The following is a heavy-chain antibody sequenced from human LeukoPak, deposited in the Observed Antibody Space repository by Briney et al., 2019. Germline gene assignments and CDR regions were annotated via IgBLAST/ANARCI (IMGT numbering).Heavy chain of an antibody. D-gene: IGHD2-2*01. CDR3: ARRLEEVPAAMGFDP. V-gene: IGHV4-4*02. CDR2: IYHSGST. J-gene: IGHJ5*02. CDR1: GGSISSSNW. Sequence: PSGTLSLTCAVSGGSISSSNWWSWVRQPPGKGLEWIGEIYHSGSTYYNPSLKSRVTISVDTSKNQFSLKLSSVTAADTAVYYCARRLEEVPAAMGFDPWGQGTLVTVSS.